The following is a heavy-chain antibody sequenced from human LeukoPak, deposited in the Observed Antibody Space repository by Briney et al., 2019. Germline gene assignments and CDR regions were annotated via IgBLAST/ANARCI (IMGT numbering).Heavy chain of an antibody. CDR1: GGSVSSGSYY. Sequence: SETLSLTCTVSGGSVSSGSYYWSWIRQPPGKGLEWIGYIYYSGSTNYNPSLKSRVTISVDTSKNQFSLKLSSVTAADTAVYYCAREEMAFDYWGQGTPVTVSS. V-gene: IGHV4-61*01. J-gene: IGHJ4*02. D-gene: IGHD5-24*01. CDR3: AREEMAFDY. CDR2: IYYSGST.